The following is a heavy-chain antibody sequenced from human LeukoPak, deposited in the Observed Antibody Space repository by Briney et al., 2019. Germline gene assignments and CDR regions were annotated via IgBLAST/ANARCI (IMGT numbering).Heavy chain of an antibody. D-gene: IGHD3-22*01. CDR3: ARAPRDSSSSNYMRRFDY. CDR2: IYHSGST. J-gene: IGHJ4*02. V-gene: IGHV4-38-2*01. Sequence: PSETLSLTCAVSGYSISSDNYWVWIRQPPGQGLEWTGGIYHSGSTYYNPSLKSRVTMSVDTSKSQFSLKLSSVTAADTAAYYCARAPRDSSSSNYMRRFDYWGQGTLVTVSS. CDR1: GYSISSDNY.